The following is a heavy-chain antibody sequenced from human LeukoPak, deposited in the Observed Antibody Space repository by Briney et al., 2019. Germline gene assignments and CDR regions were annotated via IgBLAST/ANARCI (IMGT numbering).Heavy chain of an antibody. Sequence: SETLSLTCAVSGGSISSGGYSWSWIRQPPGKGLEWIGYIYHSGSTYYNPSLKSRVTISVDRSKNQFSLKLSSVTAADTAVYYCASTHSAYDSSGYHYGMDVWGQGTTVTVSS. D-gene: IGHD3-22*01. V-gene: IGHV4-30-2*01. CDR3: ASTHSAYDSSGYHYGMDV. CDR2: IYHSGST. J-gene: IGHJ6*02. CDR1: GGSISSGGYS.